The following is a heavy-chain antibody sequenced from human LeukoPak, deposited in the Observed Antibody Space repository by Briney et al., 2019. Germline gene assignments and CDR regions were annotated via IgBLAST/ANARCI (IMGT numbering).Heavy chain of an antibody. D-gene: IGHD6-13*01. J-gene: IGHJ4*02. CDR2: IYTSGST. V-gene: IGHV4-4*07. CDR3: ASSPLGSSWAYLNY. CDR1: GGSISSYY. Sequence: SGTLSLTCTVSGGSISSYYWSWIRQPAGKGLEWIGRIYTSGSTNYNPSLKSRVTMSVDTSKNQFSLKLSSVTAADTAVYYCASSPLGSSWAYLNYWGQGTLVTVSS.